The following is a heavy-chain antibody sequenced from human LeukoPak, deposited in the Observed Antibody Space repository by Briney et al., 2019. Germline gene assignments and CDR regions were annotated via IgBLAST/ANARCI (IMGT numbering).Heavy chain of an antibody. J-gene: IGHJ4*02. CDR3: ARGYYYDTTGPLFDY. CDR1: GFTFSGYS. V-gene: IGHV3-48*04. CDR2: ISSTSGTTI. Sequence: GGSLRLSCAASGFTFSGYSMNWVRQAPGKGLEWVSRISSTSGTTIYYADSVKGRFTISRDNAKNSLFLQLNSLRAEDTAVYYCARGYYYDTTGPLFDYWGQGTLVTVSS. D-gene: IGHD3-22*01.